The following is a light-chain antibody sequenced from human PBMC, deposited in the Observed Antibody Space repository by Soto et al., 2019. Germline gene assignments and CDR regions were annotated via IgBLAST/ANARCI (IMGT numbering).Light chain of an antibody. CDR3: SSYAGSSNV. V-gene: IGLV2-8*01. Sequence: QSALTQPPSASGSPGQSVAISCTGTSSDVGGYNYVSWYQQHPGKAPKLMIYEGNKRPSGVPNRFSGSKSGNTASLTVSGLQAEDEADYYCSSYAGSSNVFGTGTKLTVL. CDR1: SSDVGGYNY. J-gene: IGLJ1*01. CDR2: EGN.